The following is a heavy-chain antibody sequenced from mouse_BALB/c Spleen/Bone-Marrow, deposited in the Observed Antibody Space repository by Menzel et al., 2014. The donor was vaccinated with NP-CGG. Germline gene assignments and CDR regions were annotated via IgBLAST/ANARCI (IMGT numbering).Heavy chain of an antibody. J-gene: IGHJ1*01. Sequence: VMLVESGPGLVSPSQSLSIPCTISGFSLTSYGLHWVRQPPGKGLEWLVVIWSDGSTTYNSALKSRLSISKDNSKSQVFLKMNSLQTDDTAMYYCARHYYGSSYWYFDVWGAGTTVTVSS. D-gene: IGHD1-1*01. CDR1: GFSLTSYG. CDR3: ARHYYGSSYWYFDV. V-gene: IGHV2-6-1*01. CDR2: IWSDGST.